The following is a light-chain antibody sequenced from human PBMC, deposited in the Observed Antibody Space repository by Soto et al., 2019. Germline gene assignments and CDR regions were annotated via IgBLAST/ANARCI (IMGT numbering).Light chain of an antibody. J-gene: IGKJ1*01. CDR3: QQYGSSGT. Sequence: EIVWTQSHYTLSLSPGARATLSCGASRSFTSSYLAWYQQKPGQAPRLLIYRTSNRATGIPDRFSGSGSGTDFTLTISRLEPEDFAVYYCQQYGSSGTFGQGANVDIK. V-gene: IGKV3-20*01. CDR2: RTS. CDR1: RSFTSSY.